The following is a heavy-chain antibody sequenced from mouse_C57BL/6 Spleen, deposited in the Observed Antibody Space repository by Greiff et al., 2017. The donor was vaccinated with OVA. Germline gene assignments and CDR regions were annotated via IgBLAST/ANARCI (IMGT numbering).Heavy chain of an antibody. CDR1: GYTFTSYW. V-gene: IGHV1-50*01. D-gene: IGHD2-4*01. J-gene: IGHJ3*01. Sequence: QVQLQQPGAELVKPGASVKLSCKASGYTFTSYWMQWVKQRPGQGLEWIGEIDPSDSYTNYNQKFKGKATLTVDTSSSTAYIQLSSLTSEDSAVYYCAIYYDYGFAYWGQGTLVTVSA. CDR2: IDPSDSYT. CDR3: AIYYDYGFAY.